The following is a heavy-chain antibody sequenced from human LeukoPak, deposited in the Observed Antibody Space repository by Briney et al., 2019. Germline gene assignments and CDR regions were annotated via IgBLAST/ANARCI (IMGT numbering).Heavy chain of an antibody. D-gene: IGHD3-10*01. V-gene: IGHV1-2*02. Sequence: ASVKVSCKASGYTFTGYYMHWVRQAPGQGLEWMGWINPNSGGTNYAQKFQGRVTMTRDTSISTAYMELSRLRSDDTAVYYCARDPTGYGSGTLDYWGQGTLVTVSS. CDR3: ARDPTGYGSGTLDY. CDR2: INPNSGGT. J-gene: IGHJ4*02. CDR1: GYTFTGYY.